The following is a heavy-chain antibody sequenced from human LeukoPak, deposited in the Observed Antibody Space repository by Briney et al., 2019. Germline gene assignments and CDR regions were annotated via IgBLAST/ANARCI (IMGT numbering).Heavy chain of an antibody. J-gene: IGHJ4*02. CDR2: IFDNGNT. CDR1: GGSINNYY. V-gene: IGHV4-59*01. Sequence: SETLSLTCTVSGGSINNYYWSWIRQPPGKGLEWIGYIFDNGNTNYNPSLMSRVTISLDTSKNQFSLKLSSVTAADTAVYYCARARYYYGHYFDYWGQGTLVTVSS. D-gene: IGHD3-10*01. CDR3: ARARYYYGHYFDY.